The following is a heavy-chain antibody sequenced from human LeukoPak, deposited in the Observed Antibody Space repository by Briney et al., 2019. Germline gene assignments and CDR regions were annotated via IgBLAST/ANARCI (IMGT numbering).Heavy chain of an antibody. V-gene: IGHV3-7*04. CDR2: IKQDGSEK. J-gene: IGHJ4*02. D-gene: IGHD6-13*01. CDR1: GFTFSSYW. CDR3: ARDFGQQLGLIDY. Sequence: GGSLRLSCAASGFTFSSYWMSWVRQAPGKGLEWVANIKQDGSEKYYVDSVKGRFTISRDNAKNSLYLQMNSLRAEDTAVYYCARDFGQQLGLIDYWGQGTLVTVSS.